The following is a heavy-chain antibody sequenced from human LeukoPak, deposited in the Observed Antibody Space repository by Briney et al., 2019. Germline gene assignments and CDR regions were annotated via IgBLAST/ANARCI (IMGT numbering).Heavy chain of an antibody. D-gene: IGHD2-15*01. V-gene: IGHV4-4*09. Sequence: SETLSLTCTVSGGSISSYYWSWIRQPPGKGLEWIGYIYTSGSTNYNPSLKSRVTISVDTSKNQFSLKLSSVTAADTAVYYCARHVLLSYCSGGSCYYYYYMDVWGKGTTVTVSS. CDR2: IYTSGST. CDR1: GGSISSYY. CDR3: ARHVLLSYCSGGSCYYYYYMDV. J-gene: IGHJ6*03.